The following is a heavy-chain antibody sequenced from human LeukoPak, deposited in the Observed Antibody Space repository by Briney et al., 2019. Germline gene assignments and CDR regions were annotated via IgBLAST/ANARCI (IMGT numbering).Heavy chain of an antibody. CDR2: ISSSSSYI. CDR3: ARDLTSRYSYGRDY. V-gene: IGHV3-21*01. J-gene: IGHJ4*02. CDR1: GFTFSSYG. D-gene: IGHD5-18*01. Sequence: GGSLRLSCAASGFTFSSYGMNWLRQAPGKGLEWLSSISSSSSYIYSADSVKARFTISRDNPKNYPHPQMHTLRAEHTAVYYCARDLTSRYSYGRDYWGQGTLVTVSS.